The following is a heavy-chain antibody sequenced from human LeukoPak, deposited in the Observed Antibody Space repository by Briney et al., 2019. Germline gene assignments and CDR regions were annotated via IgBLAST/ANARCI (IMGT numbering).Heavy chain of an antibody. V-gene: IGHV3-21*01. CDR3: ARDPLRYLRVGHYDY. CDR1: GFTFSTSA. CDR2: IDYDSSHI. J-gene: IGHJ4*02. Sequence: GGSLRLSCAASGFTFSTSAMNWVRQVPGKGLGWVSSIDYDSSHIYYAASVRGRFTISRDNARNSVYLQMNSLRVEDTAVYYCARDPLRYLRVGHYDYWGQGTLVAVSS. D-gene: IGHD3-9*01.